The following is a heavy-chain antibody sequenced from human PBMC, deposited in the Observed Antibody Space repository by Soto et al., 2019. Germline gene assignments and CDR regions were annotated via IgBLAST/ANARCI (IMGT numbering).Heavy chain of an antibody. D-gene: IGHD6-6*01. CDR3: AGNPTEYSSSSLAAFDI. CDR2: TYYRSKWYN. V-gene: IGHV6-1*01. J-gene: IGHJ3*02. CDR1: GDSVSSNSAA. Sequence: PPQTLSLTCAISGDSVSSNSAAWNLTRQSPSRGIESLGRTYYRSKWYNDYAVSVKSRITINPDTYKNQFSLQLNSVTPEDTAVYYCAGNPTEYSSSSLAAFDIWGQGTMVTVSS.